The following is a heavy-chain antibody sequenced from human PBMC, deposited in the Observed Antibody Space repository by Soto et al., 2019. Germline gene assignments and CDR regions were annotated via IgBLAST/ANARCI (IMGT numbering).Heavy chain of an antibody. Sequence: PSETLSLTCTVSGGSISSYYWSWIRQPPGKGLEWIGYIYNSGTTNYNPSLKSRVTISVDTSKNQISLKLSSVTAADTAVYYCARGRGYSYGSGCWGQGTLVTVS. J-gene: IGHJ4*02. CDR2: IYNSGTT. CDR3: ARGRGYSYGSGC. D-gene: IGHD5-18*01. CDR1: GGSISSYY. V-gene: IGHV4-59*01.